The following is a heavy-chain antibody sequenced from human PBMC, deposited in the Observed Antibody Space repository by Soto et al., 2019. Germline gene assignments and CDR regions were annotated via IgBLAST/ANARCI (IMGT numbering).Heavy chain of an antibody. CDR1: GGTFSSYA. V-gene: IGHV1-69*13. Sequence: SVKVSCKASGGTFSSYAISWVRQAPGQGLEWMGGIIPIFGTANYAQKFQGRVTIAADESTSTAYMELSSLRSEDTAVYYCARDPRYYYDSSGYFDYWGQGTLVTVSS. J-gene: IGHJ4*02. D-gene: IGHD3-22*01. CDR2: IIPIFGTA. CDR3: ARDPRYYYDSSGYFDY.